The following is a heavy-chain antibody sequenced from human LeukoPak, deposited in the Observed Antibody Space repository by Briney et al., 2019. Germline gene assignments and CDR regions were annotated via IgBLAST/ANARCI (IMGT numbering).Heavy chain of an antibody. V-gene: IGHV1-2*02. D-gene: IGHD3-3*01. Sequence: ASVKVSCKASGYTFTGYYMHWVRQAPGQGLEWMGWINPNSGGTNYAQKFQDRVTMTTDTSTNTAYMELRGLRSDDTALYYCARGGGFLRVLTWFDPWGQGSLVIVSS. J-gene: IGHJ5*02. CDR3: ARGGGFLRVLTWFDP. CDR2: INPNSGGT. CDR1: GYTFTGYY.